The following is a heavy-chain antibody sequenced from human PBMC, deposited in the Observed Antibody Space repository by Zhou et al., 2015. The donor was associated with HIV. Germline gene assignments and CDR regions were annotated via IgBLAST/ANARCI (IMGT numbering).Heavy chain of an antibody. D-gene: IGHD3-10*01. V-gene: IGHV3-13*01. Sequence: EVQLVESGGGLVQPGGSLRLSCAASGFTFSSYDMHWVRQATGKGLEWVSAIGTAGDTYYPGSVKGRFTISRENAKNSLYLQMNSLRAGDTAVYYCAREEVYGSGRNGMDVWGQGTTVTVSS. CDR2: IGTAGDT. J-gene: IGHJ6*02. CDR1: GFTFSSYD. CDR3: AREEVYGSGRNGMDV.